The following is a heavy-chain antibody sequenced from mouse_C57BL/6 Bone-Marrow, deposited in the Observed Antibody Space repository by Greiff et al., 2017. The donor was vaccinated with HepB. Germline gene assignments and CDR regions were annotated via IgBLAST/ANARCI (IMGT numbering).Heavy chain of an antibody. Sequence: QVQLQQPGAELVRPGTSVKLSCKASGYTFTSYWMHWVKQRPGQGLEWIGVIDPSDSYTNYNQKFKGKATLTVDTSSSTAYMQLSSLTSEDSAVYYCAREGDGNYFFDYWGQGTTLTASS. CDR2: IDPSDSYT. D-gene: IGHD2-1*01. V-gene: IGHV1-59*01. CDR1: GYTFTSYW. CDR3: AREGDGNYFFDY. J-gene: IGHJ2*01.